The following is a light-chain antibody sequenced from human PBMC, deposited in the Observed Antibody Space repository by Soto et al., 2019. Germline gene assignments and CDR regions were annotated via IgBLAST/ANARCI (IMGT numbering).Light chain of an antibody. V-gene: IGKV3-20*01. Sequence: EIVLTQSPGTLSLSPGERATLSCRASQSVSNNYLAWYQQKPGQAPRLLISGASNRATGIPDRFSGSGSGTDFTLSISRLEPEDFAVYYCQHYGTSPFTFGPGTRWIS. J-gene: IGKJ3*01. CDR3: QHYGTSPFT. CDR1: QSVSNNY. CDR2: GAS.